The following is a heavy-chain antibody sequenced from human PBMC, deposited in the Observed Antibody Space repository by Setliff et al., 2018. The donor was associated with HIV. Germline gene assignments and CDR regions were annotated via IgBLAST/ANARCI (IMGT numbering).Heavy chain of an antibody. Sequence: SLTCTVSDGSISSGGYYWSWIRQHPGKGLEWIGYIYYSGSTYYNPSLKSRVTISVDTSKNQFSLKLSSVTAAGTAVYYCARDAMVVAARSYYMDVWGKGTTVTVSS. CDR3: ARDAMVVAARSYYMDV. D-gene: IGHD2-15*01. CDR2: IYYSGST. V-gene: IGHV4-31*03. J-gene: IGHJ6*03. CDR1: DGSISSGGYY.